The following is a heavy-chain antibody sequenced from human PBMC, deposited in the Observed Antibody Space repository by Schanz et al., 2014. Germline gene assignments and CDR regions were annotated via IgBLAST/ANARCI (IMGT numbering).Heavy chain of an antibody. D-gene: IGHD2-2*01. J-gene: IGHJ5*02. Sequence: QVQLRESGPGLVKPSETLSLTCTVSGGSISSFYWSWIRQPAGKGLEWIGRIYTNGSTKYNPSLKIRVTMSVDRSKNQFSLKLSSVTAADTAVYYCARGGYCSRTSCYFKGGWFDPWGQGTLVTVSS. CDR3: ARGGYCSRTSCYFKGGWFDP. CDR1: GGSISSFY. V-gene: IGHV4-4*07. CDR2: IYTNGST.